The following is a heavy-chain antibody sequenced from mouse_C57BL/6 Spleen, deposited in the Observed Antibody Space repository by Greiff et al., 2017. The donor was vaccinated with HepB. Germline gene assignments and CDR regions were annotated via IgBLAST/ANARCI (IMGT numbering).Heavy chain of an antibody. D-gene: IGHD2-14*01. CDR2: INPGSGGT. Sequence: VQGVESGAELVRPGTSVKVSCKASGYAFTNYLIEWVKPRPGQGLEWIGVINPGSGGTNDNEKFKGKATLTADKSSSTAYMQLSSLTSEDSAVYFCARAPSRFPYYFDYWGQGTTLTVSS. V-gene: IGHV1-54*01. CDR1: GYAFTNYL. CDR3: ARAPSRFPYYFDY. J-gene: IGHJ2*01.